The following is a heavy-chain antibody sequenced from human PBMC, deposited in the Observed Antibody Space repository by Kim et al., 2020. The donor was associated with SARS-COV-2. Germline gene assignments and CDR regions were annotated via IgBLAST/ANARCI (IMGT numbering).Heavy chain of an antibody. CDR3: AGDRWFGDYYYYGMDV. Sequence: KFQGRVTMTRDTSTSTVYMELSSLRSEDTAVYYCAGDRWFGDYYYYGMDVWGQGTTVTVSS. D-gene: IGHD3-10*01. V-gene: IGHV1-46*01. J-gene: IGHJ6*02.